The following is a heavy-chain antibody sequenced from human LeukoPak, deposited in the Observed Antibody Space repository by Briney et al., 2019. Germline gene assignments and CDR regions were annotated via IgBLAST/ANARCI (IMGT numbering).Heavy chain of an antibody. CDR3: ARPQFPFGDYWVY. CDR2: INPNSGGT. CDR1: GYTFTGYY. D-gene: IGHD3-16*01. Sequence: ASVKVSCKASGYTFTGYYMHWVRQAPGQGLEWMGWINPNSGGTNYAQKLQGRVTMTTDTSTSTAYMELRSLRSDDTAVYYCARPQFPFGDYWVYWGQGTLVTVSS. V-gene: IGHV1-2*02. J-gene: IGHJ4*02.